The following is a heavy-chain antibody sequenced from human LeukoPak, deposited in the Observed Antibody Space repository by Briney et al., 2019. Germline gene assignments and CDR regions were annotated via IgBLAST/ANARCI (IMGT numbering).Heavy chain of an antibody. Sequence: SVKVSCKASGGTFSSYAISWVRQAPGQGLEWMGGIIPIFGTANYAQKFQGRVTMARNTSISTAYMELSSLRSEDTAVYYCARGREGRDGGSYYYYYMDVWGKGTTVTISS. J-gene: IGHJ6*03. CDR2: IIPIFGTA. CDR1: GGTFSSYA. CDR3: ARGREGRDGGSYYYYYMDV. V-gene: IGHV1-69*05. D-gene: IGHD3-10*01.